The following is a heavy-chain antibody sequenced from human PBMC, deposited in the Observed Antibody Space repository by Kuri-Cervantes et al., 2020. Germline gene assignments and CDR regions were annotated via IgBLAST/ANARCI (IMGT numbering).Heavy chain of an antibody. CDR1: GFTINNYA. D-gene: IGHD1-1*01. CDR3: AKDHFGNSKLFDS. J-gene: IGHJ4*02. Sequence: GGSLRLSCAASGFTINNYAMNWVRQAPGKGLEWVAVISYDGSNKYYADSVKGRFTISRDNSKNTLYLQMNSLRAEDTAVYYCAKDHFGNSKLFDSWGQGTLVTVSS. V-gene: IGHV3-30*18. CDR2: ISYDGSNK.